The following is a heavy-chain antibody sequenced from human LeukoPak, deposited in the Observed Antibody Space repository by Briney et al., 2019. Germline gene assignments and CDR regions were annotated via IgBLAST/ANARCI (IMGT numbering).Heavy chain of an antibody. Sequence: GASVKVSCKASGYTFTRYYMHWVRQVPGQGLEWMGWINPNSGGTNYAQKFQGRVTMTRDTSISTAYMEVSRLKSDDTAVYYCARRAVYYYYGMDVWGQGSTVTVSS. CDR3: ARRAVYYYYGMDV. CDR1: GYTFTRYY. J-gene: IGHJ6*02. CDR2: INPNSGGT. V-gene: IGHV1-2*02. D-gene: IGHD6-25*01.